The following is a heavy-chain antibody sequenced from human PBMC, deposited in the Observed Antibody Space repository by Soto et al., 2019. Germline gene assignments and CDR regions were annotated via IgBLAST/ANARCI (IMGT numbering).Heavy chain of an antibody. CDR2: IYWDDDK. Sequence: QITLKESGPTLVKPTQTLTLTCTFSGFSLSTRGVGVGWIRQPPGKALEWLALIYWDDDKRYSPSLKSRLTITKDTSKNQVVLTMTNMDPVDTATYYCAPWVLRFDAFDIWGQGTMVTVSS. D-gene: IGHD1-26*01. CDR3: APWVLRFDAFDI. CDR1: GFSLSTRGVG. J-gene: IGHJ3*02. V-gene: IGHV2-5*02.